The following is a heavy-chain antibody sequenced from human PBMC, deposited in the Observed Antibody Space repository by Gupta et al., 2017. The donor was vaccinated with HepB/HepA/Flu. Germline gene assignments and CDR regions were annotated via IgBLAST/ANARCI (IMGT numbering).Heavy chain of an antibody. D-gene: IGHD3-3*01. J-gene: IGHJ4*02. CDR2: ITDSSGGT. V-gene: IGHV3-23*01. CDR3: AKVWGGYYFDY. CDR1: GFTFSTSA. Sequence: EVHVLESGGTLVQPGGSLRLPCEASGFTFSTSAMTWVRQAPGRGLEWVAGITDSSGGTFYADSVKGRFTVTRDNSKNTLYLQMNSLRADDTAEYYCAKVWGGYYFDYWGQGTLVIVS.